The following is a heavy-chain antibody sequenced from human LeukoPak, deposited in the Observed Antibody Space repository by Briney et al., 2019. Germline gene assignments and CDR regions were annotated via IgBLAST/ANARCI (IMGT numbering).Heavy chain of an antibody. D-gene: IGHD3-22*01. Sequence: SVKVSCKASGGTFSSYAIRWVRQAPGQGLAWMGGIIPIFGTANYAQKFQGRVTITPDESTSTAYMELSSLRSEDTAVYYCAGTNYYDSSGYYSDAEYFQHWGQGTLVTVSS. CDR2: IIPIFGTA. CDR1: GGTFSSYA. CDR3: AGTNYYDSSGYYSDAEYFQH. V-gene: IGHV1-69*13. J-gene: IGHJ1*01.